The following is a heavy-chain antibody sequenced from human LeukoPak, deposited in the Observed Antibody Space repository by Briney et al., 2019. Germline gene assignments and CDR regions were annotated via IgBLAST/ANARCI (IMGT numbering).Heavy chain of an antibody. CDR1: GFTVSNNY. Sequence: SGGSLRLSCAAPGFTVSNNYMSWVRQAPGKGLEWVSLIYSGGSTYYADSVKGRFTISRDNSMNTLYLQMNSLRAEDTAMYYCARGLRGYKYGSDYWGQGTLVTVSS. CDR3: ARGLRGYKYGSDY. V-gene: IGHV3-53*01. J-gene: IGHJ4*02. D-gene: IGHD5-18*01. CDR2: IYSGGST.